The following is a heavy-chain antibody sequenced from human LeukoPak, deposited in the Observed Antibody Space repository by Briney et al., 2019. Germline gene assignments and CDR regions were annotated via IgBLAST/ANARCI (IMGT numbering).Heavy chain of an antibody. CDR3: ARMGDSSSSYAY. CDR2: ISSYSGTI. J-gene: IGHJ4*02. CDR1: GFTFSSYK. Sequence: PGGSLRLSCAAFGFTFSSYKMNWVRQAPGKGLEWVSYISSYSGTIYYADSVKGRFTISRDNAKDSLYLHMNSLRDEDTAVYYCARMGDSSSSYAYWGQGTLVTVSS. V-gene: IGHV3-48*02. D-gene: IGHD6-13*01.